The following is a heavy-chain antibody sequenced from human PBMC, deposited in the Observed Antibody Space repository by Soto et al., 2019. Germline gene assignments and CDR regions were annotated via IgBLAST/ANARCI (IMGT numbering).Heavy chain of an antibody. CDR3: ARDRSYPRDTFDI. CDR2: ISGDGVT. D-gene: IGHD5-18*01. Sequence: GSLILSCAASGFTFSTYAMSWVRQVPGKGLQWLSAISGDGVTWYIDSVKGRFTISRDNSRNTVSLQMTSLRAEDRALYYCARDRSYPRDTFDIWGQGTMVTVSS. V-gene: IGHV3-23*01. CDR1: GFTFSTYA. J-gene: IGHJ3*02.